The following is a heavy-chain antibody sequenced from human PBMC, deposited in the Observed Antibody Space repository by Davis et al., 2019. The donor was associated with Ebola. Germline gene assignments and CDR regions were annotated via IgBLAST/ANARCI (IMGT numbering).Heavy chain of an antibody. CDR3: ARGTNGYNPGGYFDS. D-gene: IGHD5-24*01. CDR2: IYPGDSDT. V-gene: IGHV5-51*01. J-gene: IGHJ4*02. Sequence: GGSLRLSCTGSGYSFTSYWISWVRQMPGKGLEWMGIIYPGDSDTRYSPSFQGQVTISADKSISTAYLQWSSLKASDTAIYYCARGTNGYNPGGYFDSWGQGTLVTVSS. CDR1: GYSFTSYW.